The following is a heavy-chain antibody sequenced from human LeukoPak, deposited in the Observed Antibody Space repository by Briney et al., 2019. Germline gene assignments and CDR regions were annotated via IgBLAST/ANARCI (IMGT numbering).Heavy chain of an antibody. CDR1: GGSIYNYY. V-gene: IGHV4-59*08. D-gene: IGHD2-2*01. CDR2: ILYSGTT. CDR3: ASTDCSSTSCYSHRFDY. Sequence: SETLSLTCTVSGGSIYNYYWSWIRQPPGEGLEWIGHILYSGTTSYTPSLKSRVTISLDTSKKQFSLKLTSVTAADTAVYYCASTDCSSTSCYSHRFDYWGQGTLVTVSS. J-gene: IGHJ4*02.